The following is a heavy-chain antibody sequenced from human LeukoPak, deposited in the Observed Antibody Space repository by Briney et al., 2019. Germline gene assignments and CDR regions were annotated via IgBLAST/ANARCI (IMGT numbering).Heavy chain of an antibody. CDR1: GFTVSSNY. V-gene: IGHV3-53*01. CDR2: IYSGGST. D-gene: IGHD3-10*01. Sequence: HSGGSLRLSCAASGFTVSSNYMSWVRQAPGKGLEWVSVIYSGGSTYYADSVKGRFTISRDNSKNTLYLQLNSLRAEDTAVHYCARDLPDGSGSYWGQGTLVTVSS. J-gene: IGHJ4*02. CDR3: ARDLPDGSGSY.